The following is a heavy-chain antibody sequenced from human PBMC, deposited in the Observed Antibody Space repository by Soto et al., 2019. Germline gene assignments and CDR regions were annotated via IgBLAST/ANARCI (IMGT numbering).Heavy chain of an antibody. J-gene: IGHJ4*02. Sequence: QVQLQESGPGLVKPSETLSLTCTVSGGSISSYYWSWIRQPPGKGLAWIGYIYYSGSTNYNPSLKSRVPISVDTSKNQFSLKLSSVSAADTAVYYCARRRCRSGGSCYSFDYWGQGTLVTVSS. CDR1: GGSISSYY. V-gene: IGHV4-59*08. CDR3: ARRRCRSGGSCYSFDY. D-gene: IGHD2-15*01. CDR2: IYYSGST.